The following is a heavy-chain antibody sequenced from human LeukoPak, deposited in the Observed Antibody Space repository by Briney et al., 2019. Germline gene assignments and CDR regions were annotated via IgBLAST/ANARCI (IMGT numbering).Heavy chain of an antibody. CDR3: ARGDLLWCGELLYFDY. Sequence: GGSLRLSCAASGFTFSSYEMNWVRQAPGKGLEWVSYISSSGSTIYYADSVKGRFTISRDNAKNSLYLQMNSLRAEDTAVYYCARGDLLWCGELLYFDYWGQGTLVTVPS. J-gene: IGHJ4*02. CDR2: ISSSGSTI. CDR1: GFTFSSYE. D-gene: IGHD3-10*01. V-gene: IGHV3-48*03.